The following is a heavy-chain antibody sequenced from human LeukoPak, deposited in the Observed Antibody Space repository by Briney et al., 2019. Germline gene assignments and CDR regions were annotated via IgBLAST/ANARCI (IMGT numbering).Heavy chain of an antibody. CDR2: IYYSGST. D-gene: IGHD6-19*01. CDR1: GGSISSSSYY. V-gene: IGHV4-39*01. CDR3: ARQFTGYSSGWYLRTWFDP. J-gene: IGHJ5*02. Sequence: SETLSLTCTVSGGSISSSSYYWGWIRQPSGKGLEWIGSIYYSGSTYYNPSLKSRVTISVDTSKNQFSLKLSSVTAADTAVYYCARQFTGYSSGWYLRTWFDPWGRGTLVTVSS.